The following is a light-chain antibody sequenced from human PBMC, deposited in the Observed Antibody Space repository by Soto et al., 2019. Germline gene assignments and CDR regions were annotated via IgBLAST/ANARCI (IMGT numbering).Light chain of an antibody. CDR1: SSNIGAGYD. CDR3: QSYDSSLSVSYV. Sequence: QSVLTQTHSVSGATGQRVTISCTGSSSNIGAGYDVHWYQQRPGTAPKLLIYGNKNRPSGVPDRFSGSKSGTSASLAITGLQAEDEADYYCQSYDSSLSVSYVFGTGTRVTVL. CDR2: GNK. J-gene: IGLJ1*01. V-gene: IGLV1-40*01.